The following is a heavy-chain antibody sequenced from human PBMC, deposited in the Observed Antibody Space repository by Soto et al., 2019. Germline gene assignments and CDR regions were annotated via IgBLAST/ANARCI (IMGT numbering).Heavy chain of an antibody. D-gene: IGHD2-15*01. CDR1: GVSFSSGDYY. Sequence: PSETLSLTCTVSGVSFSSGDYYWSWIRQPPGKGLEWIGYIYYSESTYYNPSLKSRVTISVDTSKNQFSLKLSSVTAADTAVYYCARRYGGNFDYWGQGTLVTVSS. J-gene: IGHJ4*02. CDR2: IYYSEST. V-gene: IGHV4-30-4*01. CDR3: ARRYGGNFDY.